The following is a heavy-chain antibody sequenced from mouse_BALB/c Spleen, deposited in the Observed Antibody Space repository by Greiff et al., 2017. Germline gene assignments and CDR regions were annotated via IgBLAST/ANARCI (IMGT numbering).Heavy chain of an antibody. CDR3: ARSHYGSSYGGYFDY. CDR1: GYTFTSYV. CDR2: INPYNDGT. Sequence: QLQESGPELVKPGASVKMSCKASGYTFTSYVMHWVKQKPGQGLEWIGYINPYNDGTKYNEKFKGKATLTSDKSSSTAYMELSSLTSEDSAVYYCARSHYGSSYGGYFDYWGQGTTLTVSS. V-gene: IGHV1-14*01. D-gene: IGHD1-1*01. J-gene: IGHJ2*01.